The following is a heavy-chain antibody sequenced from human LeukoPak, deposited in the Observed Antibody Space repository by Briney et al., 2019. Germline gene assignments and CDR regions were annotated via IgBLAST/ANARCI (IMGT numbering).Heavy chain of an antibody. CDR3: ARQVSEYFDY. D-gene: IGHD3-10*01. J-gene: IGHJ4*02. CDR1: GGSNNSYH. Sequence: SETLSLTCTVSGGSNNSYHWSWIRQPPGKGMEWIGYIYYSGNTNYNPSLKSRVTISVDTSKNEVSLKLSSVTAADTAVYYCARQVSEYFDYWGQGTLVTVSS. V-gene: IGHV4-59*08. CDR2: IYYSGNT.